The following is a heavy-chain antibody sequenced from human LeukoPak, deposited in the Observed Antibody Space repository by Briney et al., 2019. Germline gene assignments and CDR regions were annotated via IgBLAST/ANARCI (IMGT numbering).Heavy chain of an antibody. CDR2: PYYSGST. V-gene: IGHV4-39*01. Sequence: PSETLSLTCTVSGGSISSTTYYWGWIRQPPGKGLEWIGSPYYSGSTYYNPSLKSRVTISVDTSKNQFSLKLSSVTAADTAVYYCARHLLGYCSGGNCYYFDFWGQGTLVTVSS. D-gene: IGHD2-15*01. CDR1: GGSISSTTYY. J-gene: IGHJ4*02. CDR3: ARHLLGYCSGGNCYYFDF.